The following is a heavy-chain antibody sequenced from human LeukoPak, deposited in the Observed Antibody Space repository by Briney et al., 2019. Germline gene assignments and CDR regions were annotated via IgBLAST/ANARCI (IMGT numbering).Heavy chain of an antibody. CDR2: ISGSGDYT. Sequence: GGSLRLSCAASGFTFSSYAMSWVRQAPGKGLEWVSTISGSGDYTHYADSVKGRFTISRDNSMSTLYVQMNSLRAEDTAEYYCAKEVGYYYGSGSYIEYWGQGTLVTVSS. CDR1: GFTFSSYA. V-gene: IGHV3-23*01. J-gene: IGHJ4*02. D-gene: IGHD3-10*01. CDR3: AKEVGYYYGSGSYIEY.